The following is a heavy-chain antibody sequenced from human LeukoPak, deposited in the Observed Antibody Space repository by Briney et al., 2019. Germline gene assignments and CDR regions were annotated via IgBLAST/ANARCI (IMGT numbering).Heavy chain of an antibody. J-gene: IGHJ6*04. CDR1: GFTFSSHE. D-gene: IGHD3-10*02. CDR2: ISSSGSTI. V-gene: IGHV3-48*03. CDR3: AELGITMIGGV. Sequence: GGSLRLSCAASGFTFSSHEMNWVRQAPGKGLEWVSYISSSGSTIYYADSVKGRFTISRDKAKNSLYLQMNSLRAEDTAVYYCAELGITMIGGVWGKGTTVTISS.